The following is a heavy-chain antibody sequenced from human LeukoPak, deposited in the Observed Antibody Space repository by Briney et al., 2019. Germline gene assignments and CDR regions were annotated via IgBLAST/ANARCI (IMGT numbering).Heavy chain of an antibody. J-gene: IGHJ4*02. CDR3: ARDMVGAISTWDY. V-gene: IGHV1-58*02. D-gene: IGHD1-26*01. Sequence: SVKVSCKASGFTFTSSAMQWVRQARGQRLEWIGWIVVGSGNTNYAQKFQERVTITRDMSTSTAYMELSSLRSEDTAVYYCARDMVGAISTWDYWGQGTLVTVSS. CDR2: IVVGSGNT. CDR1: GFTFTSSA.